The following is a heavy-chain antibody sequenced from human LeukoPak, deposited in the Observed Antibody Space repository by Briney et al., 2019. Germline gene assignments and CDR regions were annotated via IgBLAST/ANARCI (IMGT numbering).Heavy chain of an antibody. D-gene: IGHD3-3*01. V-gene: IGHV4-59*01. CDR1: GGSISSYY. Sequence: SETLSLTCTVSGGSISSYYWSWIRQPPGKGLEWIGYIYYSGSANYNPSLKSRVTISVDTSKNQFSLKLSSVTAADTAVYYCARIRFLEWFFDYWGQGTPVTVSS. J-gene: IGHJ4*02. CDR3: ARIRFLEWFFDY. CDR2: IYYSGSA.